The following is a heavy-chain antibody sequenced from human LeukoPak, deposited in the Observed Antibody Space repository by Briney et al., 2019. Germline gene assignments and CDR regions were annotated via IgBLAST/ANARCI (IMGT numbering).Heavy chain of an antibody. CDR2: ISWNSGSI. V-gene: IGHV3-9*01. CDR1: GFTFDDYA. J-gene: IGHJ4*02. CDR3: ATEAGYYYGSGSPFDY. Sequence: GGSLRLSCAASGFTFDDYAMHWVRQAPGKGLEWVSGISWNSGSIGYADSVKGRFTISRDNSKNTLYLQMNSLRAEDTAVYYCATEAGYYYGSGSPFDYWGQGTLVTVSS. D-gene: IGHD3-10*01.